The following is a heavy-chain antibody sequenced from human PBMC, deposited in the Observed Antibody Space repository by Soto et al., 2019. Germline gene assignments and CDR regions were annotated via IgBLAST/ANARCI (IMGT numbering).Heavy chain of an antibody. D-gene: IGHD2-15*01. V-gene: IGHV3-11*05. Sequence: QVQLVESGGGLVKPGGSLRLSCAASGFTFSDYYMSWIRQAPGKGLEWVSYISSSSSYTNYADSVKGRFTIPRDNATNLPYVRRSSLRAADPAVYYWAIVVGEAHFTDYWGQGPLGPVSS. CDR1: GFTFSDYY. CDR3: AIVVGEAHFTDY. CDR2: ISSSSSYT. J-gene: IGHJ4*02.